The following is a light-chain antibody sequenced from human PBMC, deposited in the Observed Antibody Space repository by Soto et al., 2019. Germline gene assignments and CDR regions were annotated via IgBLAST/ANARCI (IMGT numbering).Light chain of an antibody. CDR1: SGHSSYA. Sequence: QLVLTQSPSASASLGASVKVTCNLSSGHSSYAIAWHQQQPEKGPRFLMKPNSDGSHRKGDGIPDRFSGSSSGAERYLTLSSLQAEDEADYYCQTWGTDIHYVFGTGTKLTVL. CDR3: QTWGTDIHYV. J-gene: IGLJ1*01. CDR2: PNSDGSH. V-gene: IGLV4-69*01.